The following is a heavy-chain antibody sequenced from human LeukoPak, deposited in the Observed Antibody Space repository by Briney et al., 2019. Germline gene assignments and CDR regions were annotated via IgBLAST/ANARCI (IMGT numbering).Heavy chain of an antibody. Sequence: ASVKVSCKASGYTFTGYYMHWVRQAPGQGLEWMGLINPSGGSTSYAQKFQGRVTMTRDTSTSTVYMELSSLRSEDTAVYYCARDYKERDAFDIWGQGTMVTVSS. V-gene: IGHV1-46*01. CDR1: GYTFTGYY. CDR2: INPSGGST. D-gene: IGHD1-14*01. CDR3: ARDYKERDAFDI. J-gene: IGHJ3*02.